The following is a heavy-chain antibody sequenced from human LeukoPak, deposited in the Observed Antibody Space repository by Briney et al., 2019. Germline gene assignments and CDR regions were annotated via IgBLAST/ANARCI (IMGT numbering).Heavy chain of an antibody. D-gene: IGHD2-2*02. CDR3: ARERGYIVVVPAAIYGMDV. J-gene: IGHJ6*02. Sequence: GGSLRLSCAASGFTFSSYAMHWVRQAPGKGLEWVAVISYDGSNKYYADSVKGRFTISRDNSKNTLYLQMNSLRVEDTAVYYCARERGYIVVVPAAIYGMDVWGQGTTVTVSS. CDR2: ISYDGSNK. V-gene: IGHV3-30-3*01. CDR1: GFTFSSYA.